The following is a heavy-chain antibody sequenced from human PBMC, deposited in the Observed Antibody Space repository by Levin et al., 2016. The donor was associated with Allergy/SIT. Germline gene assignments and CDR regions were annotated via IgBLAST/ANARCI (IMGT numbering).Heavy chain of an antibody. CDR1: GFTFSNAW. CDR3: VGSSGWVFDN. Sequence: GESLKISCAASGFTFSNAWMSWVRQAPGKGLEWVGRIKSKTDGGTTDYAAPVKGRFTISRDNAKNSLFLQMNSLRAEDTAVYFCVGSSGWVFDNWGQGILVTVSS. CDR2: IKSKTDGGTT. D-gene: IGHD6-19*01. J-gene: IGHJ4*02. V-gene: IGHV3-15*01.